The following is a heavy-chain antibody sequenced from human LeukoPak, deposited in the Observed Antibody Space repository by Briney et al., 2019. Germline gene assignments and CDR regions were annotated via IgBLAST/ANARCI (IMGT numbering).Heavy chain of an antibody. CDR1: GFTVSTNY. J-gene: IGHJ3*02. V-gene: IGHV3-53*01. D-gene: IGHD1-1*01. CDR2: IYSGGRT. Sequence: GGSLRLSCAVSGFTVSTNYMSWVRQAPGKGLEWVSVIYSGGRTYYAVSVKGRFTISRDNSKNTLYLQMNSLRAEDTAVYYCALPRDDDDDAFDIWDQGTMVTVSS. CDR3: ALPRDDDDDAFDI.